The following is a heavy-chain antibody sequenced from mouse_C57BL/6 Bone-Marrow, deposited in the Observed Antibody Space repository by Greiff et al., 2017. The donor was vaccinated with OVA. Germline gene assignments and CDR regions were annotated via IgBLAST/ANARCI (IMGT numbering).Heavy chain of an antibody. CDR3: ARHEAWYYFDY. V-gene: IGHV1-62-2*01. Sequence: QVQLLQSGAELVKPGASVKLSCKASGYTFTEYTIHWVKQRSGQGLEWIGWFYPGSGSIKYNEKFKDKATLTADKSSSTVYMGLSRVTSEDAAVYCCARHEAWYYFDYWGQGTNLTGSS. CDR2: FYPGSGSI. J-gene: IGHJ2*01. CDR1: GYTFTEYT.